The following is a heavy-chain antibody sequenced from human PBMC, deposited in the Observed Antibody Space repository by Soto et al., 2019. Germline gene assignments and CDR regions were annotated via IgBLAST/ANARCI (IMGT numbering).Heavy chain of an antibody. V-gene: IGHV4-39*01. Sequence: PSVTLSLTFTVSGGSISSSSYYWGWIRQPPGKGLEGIGGIYYSGSTYYNPSLTSRVTISVDTSKNQFSLKLSSVTAADTAVYYCASLTLVGASREDYWGQGTLVTVSS. CDR2: IYYSGST. CDR3: ASLTLVGASREDY. D-gene: IGHD1-26*01. J-gene: IGHJ4*02. CDR1: GGSISSSSYY.